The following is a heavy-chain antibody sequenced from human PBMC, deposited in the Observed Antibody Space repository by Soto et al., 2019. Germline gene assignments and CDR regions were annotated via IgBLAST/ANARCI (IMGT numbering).Heavy chain of an antibody. V-gene: IGHV3-30-3*01. J-gene: IGHJ4*02. Sequence: GSLRLSCAASGFTFTDYAMHWVRQAPGKGLEWISVISYDGGRQYYADSVKGRFTISRDNSKNTLFLHMNSLRAEDAAVFYCAKSSPSWLAFDYCGQGILVTISS. CDR3: AKSSPSWLAFDY. CDR1: GFTFTDYA. D-gene: IGHD6-19*01. CDR2: ISYDGGRQ.